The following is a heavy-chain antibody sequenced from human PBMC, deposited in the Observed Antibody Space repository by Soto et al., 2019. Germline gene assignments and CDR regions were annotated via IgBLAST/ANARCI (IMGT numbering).Heavy chain of an antibody. Sequence: SETLSLTCTVSGGSISSGGYSWTWIRQHPGKGLEWIGSIYYSGSTNYNPSLKSRVTISVDTSKNQFSLKLSSVTAADTAVYYCARARGYCSGGSCYGFDYWGKGPLVTAPQ. CDR1: GGSISSGGYS. CDR3: ARARGYCSGGSCYGFDY. CDR2: IYYSGST. J-gene: IGHJ4*02. D-gene: IGHD2-15*01. V-gene: IGHV4-61*08.